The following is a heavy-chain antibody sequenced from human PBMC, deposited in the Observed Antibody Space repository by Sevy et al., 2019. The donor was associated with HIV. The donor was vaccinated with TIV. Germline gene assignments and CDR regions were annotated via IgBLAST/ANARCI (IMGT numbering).Heavy chain of an antibody. CDR1: GYSFTTYW. D-gene: IGHD3-22*01. V-gene: IGHV5-51*01. CDR3: ARAGKPSYYYDSFNYYYCMDV. CDR2: ISPGDSDT. J-gene: IGHJ6*03. Sequence: GESRKISCKGSGYSFTTYWIGWVRQMPGKGLEWMGIISPGDSDTRYSPSFQGQVTISADKSISTAYLQWISLKASDTAMYYCARAGKPSYYYDSFNYYYCMDVWGKGTTVTVSS.